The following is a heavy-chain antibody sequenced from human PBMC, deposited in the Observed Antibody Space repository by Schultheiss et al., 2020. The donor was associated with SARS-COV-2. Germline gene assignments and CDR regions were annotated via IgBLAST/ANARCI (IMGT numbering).Heavy chain of an antibody. V-gene: IGHV3-30*18. CDR2: ISYDGSNK. J-gene: IGHJ4*02. Sequence: GESLKISCAASGFTFSSYGMHWVRQAPGKGLEWVAVISYDGSNKYYADSVKGRFTISRDNSKNTLYLQMNSLRAEDTAVYYCAKDEGGYYDSSGYFDYWGQGTLVTVSS. CDR1: GFTFSSYG. D-gene: IGHD3-22*01. CDR3: AKDEGGYYDSSGYFDY.